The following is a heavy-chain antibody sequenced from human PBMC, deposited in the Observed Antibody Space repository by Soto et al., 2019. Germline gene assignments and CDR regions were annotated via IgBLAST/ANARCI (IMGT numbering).Heavy chain of an antibody. Sequence: GASVKVSCKASGFTFSTSAVQWVRQARGQRLEWVGWLVVGSGDTNYAQKFQERVTITRDMSTRTAYLELSSLRSEDTGVYYCAADQLCYLAWVQGTLVTVSS. CDR3: AADQLCYLA. CDR1: GFTFSTSA. D-gene: IGHD2-15*01. J-gene: IGHJ1*01. V-gene: IGHV1-58*01. CDR2: LVVGSGDT.